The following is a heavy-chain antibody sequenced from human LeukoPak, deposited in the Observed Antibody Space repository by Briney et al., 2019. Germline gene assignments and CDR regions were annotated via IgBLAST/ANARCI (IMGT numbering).Heavy chain of an antibody. V-gene: IGHV4-59*01. CDR3: AKVPPQRCPGDTCYPIFEY. CDR2: IRYTGDT. Sequence: PSETLSLTCTVSGDSISSSYWRWIRHSPGQGLAWIGYIRYTGDTNYNPPSRRRVTIPLDTSKNQFFLNLSSVTTADTAMYYCAKVPPQRCPGDTCYPIFEYWGQGTLVTVSS. J-gene: IGHJ4*02. D-gene: IGHD2-15*01. CDR1: GDSISSSY.